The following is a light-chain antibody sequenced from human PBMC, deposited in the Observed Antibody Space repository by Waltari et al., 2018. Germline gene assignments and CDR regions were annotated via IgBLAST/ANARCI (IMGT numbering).Light chain of an antibody. V-gene: IGLV2-23*02. CDR2: DVI. CDR3: CSYAGSSTPVV. Sequence: QSALTQPASVSGSPGQSITISCTGTSSDVGDYNYVSWYQQHPGKAPKIILYDVINRPSGVPNRFSGSKSGNTASLTISGLQAEDEADYYCCSYAGSSTPVVSGGGTKLTVL. CDR1: SSDVGDYNY. J-gene: IGLJ2*01.